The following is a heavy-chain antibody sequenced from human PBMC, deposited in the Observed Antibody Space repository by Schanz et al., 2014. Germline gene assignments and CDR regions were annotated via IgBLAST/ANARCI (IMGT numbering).Heavy chain of an antibody. CDR2: IGGFDGNT. Sequence: QVQLVQSGGEVKTPGASVKVSCKASGYTFTRSVISWVRQAPGQGLEWMGWIGGFDGNTNFAQKFQGRVTMTTDTSTSTVYMELRSLTSDDSAVYYCARDRDQWDGNYLDYWGQGTLVTVSS. D-gene: IGHD1-26*01. V-gene: IGHV1-18*01. CDR1: GYTFTRSV. J-gene: IGHJ4*02. CDR3: ARDRDQWDGNYLDY.